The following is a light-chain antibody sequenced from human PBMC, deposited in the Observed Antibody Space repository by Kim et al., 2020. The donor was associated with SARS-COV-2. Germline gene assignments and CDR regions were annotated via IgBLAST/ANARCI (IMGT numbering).Light chain of an antibody. CDR2: KDS. J-gene: IGLJ2*01. Sequence: SYELTQPSSVSVSPGQTARITCSGDVLAKKYARWFQQKPGQAPVLVIYKDSERPSGIPERFYGSSSGTTVTLTISGAQVEDEADYYCYSAADNNVVFGGGTQLTVL. CDR3: YSAADNNVV. CDR1: VLAKKY. V-gene: IGLV3-27*01.